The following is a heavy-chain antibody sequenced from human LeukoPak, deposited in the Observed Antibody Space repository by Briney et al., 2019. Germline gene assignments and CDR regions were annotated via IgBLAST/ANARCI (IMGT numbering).Heavy chain of an antibody. D-gene: IGHD1-14*01. CDR1: GFTFSSYA. CDR3: ANGGGAGINRPIDY. Sequence: PGGSLRLSCAASGFTFSSYAMSWVRQAPGKGLEWVSAISGSGGSTYYADSVKGRFTISRDNSKNTLYLQMNSLRAEDTAVYHCANGGGAGINRPIDYWGQGTLVTVSS. V-gene: IGHV3-23*01. J-gene: IGHJ4*02. CDR2: ISGSGGST.